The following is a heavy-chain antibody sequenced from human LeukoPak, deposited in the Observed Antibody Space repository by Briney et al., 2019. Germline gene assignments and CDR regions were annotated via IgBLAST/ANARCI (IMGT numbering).Heavy chain of an antibody. Sequence: GGSLRLSCAASGFTFSSYAMHWVRQTPGKGLEWVAVISYDGSNKYYADSVKGRFTISRDNSKNTLYLQMNSLRAEDTAVYYCAKAHSSSYSPVDYWGQGTLVTVSS. CDR2: ISYDGSNK. J-gene: IGHJ4*02. CDR1: GFTFSSYA. V-gene: IGHV3-30-3*01. CDR3: AKAHSSSYSPVDY. D-gene: IGHD6-13*01.